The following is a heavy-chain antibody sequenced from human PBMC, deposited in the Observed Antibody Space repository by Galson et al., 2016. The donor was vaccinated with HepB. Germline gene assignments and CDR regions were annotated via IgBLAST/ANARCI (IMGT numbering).Heavy chain of an antibody. J-gene: IGHJ3*01. V-gene: IGHV3-43*01. D-gene: IGHD2-8*01. CDR1: GFKFDDYT. CDR3: AKDIAEKMVYAIFSDDLDF. CDR2: ISWEGGDT. Sequence: SLRLSCAASGFKFDDYTMHWVRQAPGKGLEWVSLISWEGGDTYYADSAKGRLTISKDNSKSSLYLQMDSLTTEDNALYYCAKDIAEKMVYAIFSDDLDFWGQGTMVTVSS.